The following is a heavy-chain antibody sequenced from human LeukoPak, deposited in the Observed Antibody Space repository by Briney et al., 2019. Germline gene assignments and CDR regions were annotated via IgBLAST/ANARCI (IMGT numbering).Heavy chain of an antibody. D-gene: IGHD5-18*01. CDR3: ARDGDTYGQVDY. Sequence: GASVKVPCKASGHTFTHYYWHWVRQAPGQGLEWMGWINPNSGGTNYAQKFQGRVTMTRDTSVSTAYMELSGLTSDDTAVYYCARDGDTYGQVDYGGQGNQVTVSS. J-gene: IGHJ4*02. CDR1: GHTFTHYY. CDR2: INPNSGGT. V-gene: IGHV1-2*02.